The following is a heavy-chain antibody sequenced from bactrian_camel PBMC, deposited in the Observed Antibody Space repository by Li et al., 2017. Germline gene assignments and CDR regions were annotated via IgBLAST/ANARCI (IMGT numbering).Heavy chain of an antibody. CDR1: GFTASKYC. Sequence: VQLVESGGGSVQAGGSLRLSCEFSGFTASKYCLGWFRQAPGKAREGIAGIRRDGDEYYADSVKGRFTISQDNAKTTLYLQMNSLKPEDTAVYYCAAVIQCRADWNETGTYNYWGQGTQVTVS. CDR2: IRRDGDE. D-gene: IGHD8*01. J-gene: IGHJ4*01. V-gene: IGHV3S6*01. CDR3: AAVIQCRADWNETGTYNY.